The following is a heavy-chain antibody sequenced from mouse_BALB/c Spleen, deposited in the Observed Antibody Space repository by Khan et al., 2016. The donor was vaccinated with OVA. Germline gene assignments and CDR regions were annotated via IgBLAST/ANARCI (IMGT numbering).Heavy chain of an antibody. CDR2: IDPFSGDT. V-gene: IGHV1S135*01. Sequence: EVQLQESGPELMKPGASVKISCKASGYSFTTYYIHWMLQSHGKSLDWIGYIDPFSGDTTYNQKFKGKATLTVDKSSSTAYIHLNNLTSEDSAVYYCTRHGYVAWFTYWGQGTLVTVSA. J-gene: IGHJ3*01. CDR1: GYSFTTYY. CDR3: TRHGYVAWFTY. D-gene: IGHD2-2*01.